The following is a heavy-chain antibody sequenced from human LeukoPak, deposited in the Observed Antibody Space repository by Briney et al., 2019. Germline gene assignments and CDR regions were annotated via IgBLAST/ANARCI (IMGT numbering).Heavy chain of an antibody. CDR1: GYTFTSYD. V-gene: IGHV1-8*03. J-gene: IGHJ4*02. CDR2: MNPNSGNT. D-gene: IGHD2-15*01. Sequence: ASVKVSFKASGYTFTSYDINWVRQATGQGLEWMGWMNPNSGNTGYAQKFQGRVTITRNTSISTAYMELSSLRSEDTAVYYCARGRSDCSGGSCYSDLFDYWGQGTLVTVSS. CDR3: ARGRSDCSGGSCYSDLFDY.